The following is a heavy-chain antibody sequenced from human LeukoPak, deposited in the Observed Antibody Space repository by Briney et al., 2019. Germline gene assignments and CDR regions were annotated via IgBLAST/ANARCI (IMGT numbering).Heavy chain of an antibody. CDR1: GFTLSTYW. J-gene: IGHJ4*02. V-gene: IGHV3-74*01. Sequence: PGGSLRLSCAASGFTLSTYWMHWVRQAPGKGLVWVSRINSDGSSTSYADSVKGRFTISRDNAKNTLYLQMNSLRAEDTAVYYCARDRLVGAPGGYFDYWGQGTLVTVSS. CDR3: ARDRLVGAPGGYFDY. D-gene: IGHD1-26*01. CDR2: INSDGSST.